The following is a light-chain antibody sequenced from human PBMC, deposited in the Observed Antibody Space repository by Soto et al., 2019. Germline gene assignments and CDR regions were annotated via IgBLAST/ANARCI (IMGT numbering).Light chain of an antibody. V-gene: IGLV2-23*02. CDR3: CSYAGSSTYV. CDR1: SSYVGSYNL. Sequence: ALTQPDSVSGSPGQSITISCIGTSSYVGSYNLVSWYQQHPGKAPKRMIYEVSRRPSGVSNRFSGSKSGNTASRTISGLQAEDEADYYCCSYAGSSTYVFGTGTKVTVL. CDR2: EVS. J-gene: IGLJ1*01.